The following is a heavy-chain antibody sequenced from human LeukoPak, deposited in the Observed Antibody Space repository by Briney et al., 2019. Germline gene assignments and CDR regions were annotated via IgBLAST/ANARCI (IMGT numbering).Heavy chain of an antibody. D-gene: IGHD3-10*01. V-gene: IGHV3-23*01. J-gene: IGHJ6*02. Sequence: GGSLRLSCAASGFTFSSYAMSGVRQAPGKGLEWVSAISGTGDTTYYADSVKGRFTISRDNSKNTLYLQMNSLRAEDTAVYYCAKEILGVKKDIWGQGSTVTVSS. CDR2: ISGTGDTT. CDR3: AKEILGVKKDI. CDR1: GFTFSSYA.